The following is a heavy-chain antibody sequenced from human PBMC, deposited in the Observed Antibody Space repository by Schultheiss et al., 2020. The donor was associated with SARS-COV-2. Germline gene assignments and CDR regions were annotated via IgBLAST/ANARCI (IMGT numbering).Heavy chain of an antibody. CDR3: AKMSSTMWYEGS. V-gene: IGHV3-23*01. CDR1: GFTFSSYA. D-gene: IGHD2-2*01. CDR2: ISGSANSA. Sequence: GGSLRLSCAASGFTFSSYAMSWVRQAAGKGLEWVSAISGSANSAYYAESVKGRFTVSRDNSKNTVYLQMNSLRAEDTAVYYCAKMSSTMWYEGSWGQGTLVTVSS. J-gene: IGHJ5*02.